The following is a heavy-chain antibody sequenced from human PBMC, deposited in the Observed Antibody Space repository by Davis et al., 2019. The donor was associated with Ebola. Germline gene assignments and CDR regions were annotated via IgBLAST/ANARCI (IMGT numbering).Heavy chain of an antibody. V-gene: IGHV4-39*07. CDR3: ARDYYDSSGYLYYFDS. Sequence: SETLSLTCTVSGGSVSSGGYYWNWIRQPPGKGLEWIGSLHHGGNTFYNPSLKSGVTMSVDTSKNQFSLKLNSVTAADTAVYYCARDYYDSSGYLYYFDSWGQGTLVTVSS. CDR1: GGSVSSGGYY. D-gene: IGHD3-22*01. CDR2: LHHGGNT. J-gene: IGHJ4*02.